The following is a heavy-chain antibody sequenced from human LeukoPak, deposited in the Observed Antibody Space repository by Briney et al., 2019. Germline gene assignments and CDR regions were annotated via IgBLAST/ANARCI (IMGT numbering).Heavy chain of an antibody. V-gene: IGHV4-34*01. J-gene: IGHJ4*02. CDR2: INHSGST. D-gene: IGHD3-10*01. CDR3: ARDPVRGVSSYYFDY. CDR1: GGSFSGYY. Sequence: SETLSLTCAVYGGSFSGYYWSWIRQPPGKGLEWIGEINHSGSTNYNPSLKSRVTISVDTSKNQFSLKLSSVTAADTAVYYCARDPVRGVSSYYFDYWGQGTLVTVPS.